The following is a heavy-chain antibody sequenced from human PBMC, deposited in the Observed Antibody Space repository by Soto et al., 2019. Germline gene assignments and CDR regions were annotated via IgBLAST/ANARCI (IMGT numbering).Heavy chain of an antibody. CDR1: GYTFTSYA. D-gene: IGHD2-2*01. Sequence: ASVKVSCKASGYTFTSYAMHWVRQAPGQRLEWIGWINAGNGNTKYSQKFQGRVTITRDTSASTAYMELSSLRSEDTAVYYCARDALGVVVPAAISWFDPWGQGTLVTVSS. J-gene: IGHJ5*02. CDR3: ARDALGVVVPAAISWFDP. CDR2: INAGNGNT. V-gene: IGHV1-3*01.